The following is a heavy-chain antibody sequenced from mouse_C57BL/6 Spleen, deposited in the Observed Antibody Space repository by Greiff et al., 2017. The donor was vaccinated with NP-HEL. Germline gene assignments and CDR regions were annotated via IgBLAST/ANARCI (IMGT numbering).Heavy chain of an antibody. CDR1: GYTFTSYW. V-gene: IGHV1-64*01. CDR3: AISGIYYGTYAGDAMDY. J-gene: IGHJ4*01. CDR2: IHPNSGST. Sequence: QVQLQQPGAELVKPGASVKLSCKASGYTFTSYWMHWVKQRPGQGLEWIGMIHPNSGSTNYNEKFKSKATLTVDKSSSTAYMQLSSLTSEDSAVYYCAISGIYYGTYAGDAMDYWGQGTSVTVSS. D-gene: IGHD2-1*01.